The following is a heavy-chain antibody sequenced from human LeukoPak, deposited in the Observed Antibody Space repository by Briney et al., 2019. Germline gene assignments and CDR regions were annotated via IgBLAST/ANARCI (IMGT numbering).Heavy chain of an antibody. CDR3: ARDGHCSGGSCYSLDGMDV. CDR2: ISSSSSYI. CDR1: GFTFSSYS. Sequence: GGSLRLSCAASGFTFSSYSMNWVRQAPGKGLEWVSSISSSSSYIYYADSVKGRFTISRDNAKNSLYQQMNSLRAEDTAVYYCARDGHCSGGSCYSLDGMDVWGQGTTVTVSS. D-gene: IGHD2-15*01. V-gene: IGHV3-21*01. J-gene: IGHJ6*02.